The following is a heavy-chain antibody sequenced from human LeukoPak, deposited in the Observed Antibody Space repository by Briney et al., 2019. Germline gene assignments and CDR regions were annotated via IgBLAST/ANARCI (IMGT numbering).Heavy chain of an antibody. D-gene: IGHD3-22*01. V-gene: IGHV3-23*01. Sequence: PGGSLRLSCAASGFPFSSYAMSWVRQAPGKGLEWVSAISGSGGSTYYADSVKGRFTISRDNSKNTLYLQMNSLRAEDTAVYYCANYYDSSGYLLFGYYFDYWGQGTLVTVSS. CDR1: GFPFSSYA. CDR2: ISGSGGST. CDR3: ANYYDSSGYLLFGYYFDY. J-gene: IGHJ4*02.